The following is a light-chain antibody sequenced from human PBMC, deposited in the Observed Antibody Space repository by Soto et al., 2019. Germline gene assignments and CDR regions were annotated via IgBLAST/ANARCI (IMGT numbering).Light chain of an antibody. CDR2: EVT. CDR3: CSYAGTKYYV. Sequence: QSALTQPPSASGSLGQSVTISCTGTSSDIGRYEFVSWYQHHPGKAPKLIIYEVTERPSGVPDRFSGSKSGNTASLTVSGLQADDEADYFCCSYAGTKYYVFGTGTSSPS. CDR1: SSDIGRYEF. V-gene: IGLV2-8*01. J-gene: IGLJ1*01.